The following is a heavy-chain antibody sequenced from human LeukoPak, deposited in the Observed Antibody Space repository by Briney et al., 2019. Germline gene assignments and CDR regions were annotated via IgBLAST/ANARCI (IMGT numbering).Heavy chain of an antibody. V-gene: IGHV1-18*01. D-gene: IGHD2-15*01. Sequence: ASVKVSCKASGYTFTSYGISWVRQAPGQGLEWMGWTSAYNGNTNYAQKLQGRVTMTTDTSTSTAYMELRSLRSDDTAVYYCARSIVVVVAATDTNWFDPWGQGTLVTVSS. CDR3: ARSIVVVVAATDTNWFDP. J-gene: IGHJ5*02. CDR2: TSAYNGNT. CDR1: GYTFTSYG.